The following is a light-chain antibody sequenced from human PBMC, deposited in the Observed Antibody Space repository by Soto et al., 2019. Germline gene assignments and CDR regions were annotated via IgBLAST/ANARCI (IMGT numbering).Light chain of an antibody. CDR3: QQAYTAPVT. CDR1: QSISTY. V-gene: IGKV1-39*01. Sequence: DVQVKPLARCLPRFIEQKKTITSRASQSISTYLNWYQQKPGKAPKLLIYAASRLQTGVPSRFSGSGSGTDFTLTISTLQPEDFATYYCQQAYTAPVTFGHGTKVDIK. J-gene: IGKJ1*01. CDR2: AAS.